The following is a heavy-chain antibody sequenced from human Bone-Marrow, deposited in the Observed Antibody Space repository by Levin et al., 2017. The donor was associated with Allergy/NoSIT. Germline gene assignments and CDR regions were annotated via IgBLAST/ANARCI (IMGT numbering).Heavy chain of an antibody. CDR2: ISSNGGST. D-gene: IGHD3-22*01. J-gene: IGHJ4*02. CDR1: GFTFSSYA. Sequence: GGSLRLSCAASGFTFSSYAMHWVRQAPGKGLEYVSAISSNGGSTYYANSVKGRFTISRDNSKNTLYLQMGSLRAEDMAVYYCARAQDDSSGYYPLDYWGQGTLVTVSS. V-gene: IGHV3-64*01. CDR3: ARAQDDSSGYYPLDY.